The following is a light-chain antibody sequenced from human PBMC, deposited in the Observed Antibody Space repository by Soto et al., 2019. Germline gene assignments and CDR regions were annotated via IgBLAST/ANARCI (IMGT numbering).Light chain of an antibody. Sequence: SYELTQPPSESLAPGQTATITCGGDNIGRQTVHWYQQMPGQAPIMVVYDDSDRPSGIPDRFSGSKSGTSASLAISGLRSEDETDYYCAAWDDSLSGWLFGGGTKLTVL. J-gene: IGLJ3*02. CDR3: AAWDDSLSGWL. CDR2: DDS. V-gene: IGLV3-21*02. CDR1: NIGRQT.